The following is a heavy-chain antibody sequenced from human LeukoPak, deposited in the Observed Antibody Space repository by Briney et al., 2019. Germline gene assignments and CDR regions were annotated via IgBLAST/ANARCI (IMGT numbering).Heavy chain of an antibody. J-gene: IGHJ6*03. Sequence: PSETLSLTCTVSGYSISSSSYYWGWIRQPPGKGLEWIGSIYYSGSTYYNPSLKSRVTISVDTSKNQFSLKLSSVTAADTAVYYCARTRPSGLRFFLGYYYMDVWGKGTTVTVSS. V-gene: IGHV4-39*01. CDR3: ARTRPSGLRFFLGYYYMDV. CDR2: IYYSGST. CDR1: GYSISSSSYY. D-gene: IGHD3-3*01.